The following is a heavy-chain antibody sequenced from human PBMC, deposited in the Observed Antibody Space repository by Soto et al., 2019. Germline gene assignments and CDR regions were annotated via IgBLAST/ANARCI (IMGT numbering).Heavy chain of an antibody. CDR1: GFTFSSYG. D-gene: IGHD6-19*01. V-gene: IGHV3-33*01. J-gene: IGHJ1*01. CDR2: IWYDGSNK. CDR3: AREAVAGTLPLKH. Sequence: PGGSLRLSCAASGFTFSSYGMHWVRQAPGKGLEWVAVIWYDGSNKYYADSVKGRFTISRDNSRNTLYLQMNSLRAEDTAVYYCAREAVAGTLPLKHWGQGTLVTVSS.